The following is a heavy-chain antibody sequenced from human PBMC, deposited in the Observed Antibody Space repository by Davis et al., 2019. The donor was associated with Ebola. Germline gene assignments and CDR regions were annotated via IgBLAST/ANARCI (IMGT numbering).Heavy chain of an antibody. Sequence: ASVKVSCKASGYTFTDYNIHWVRQAPGQGPEWMGRIRPNSGGTDYGQKFRGRVAMTRDTSISTVYMELSRLTSDDTAVYYCARGHNYAHEYWGQGTLVTVPS. CDR3: ARGHNYAHEY. J-gene: IGHJ4*02. D-gene: IGHD4-11*01. CDR2: IRPNSGGT. CDR1: GYTFTDYN. V-gene: IGHV1-2*06.